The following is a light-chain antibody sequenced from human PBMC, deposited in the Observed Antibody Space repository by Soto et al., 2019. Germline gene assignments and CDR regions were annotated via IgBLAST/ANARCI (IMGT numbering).Light chain of an antibody. CDR2: YAS. J-gene: IGKJ1*01. CDR3: QQYNSYAWT. CDR1: QNIITW. V-gene: IGKV1-5*01. Sequence: DIQMTQSPSTLSASVGDRVTITCRATQNIITWLAWYQQKPGKAPKLLIYYASSLVPKVPSRFSGSGSGTEFTLTIRSLQPDDFATYYCQQYNSYAWTFGQGTKVEIK.